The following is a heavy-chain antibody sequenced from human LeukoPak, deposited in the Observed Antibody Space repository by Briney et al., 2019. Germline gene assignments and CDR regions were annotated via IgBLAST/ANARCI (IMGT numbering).Heavy chain of an antibody. CDR2: IYYSGST. D-gene: IGHD3-22*01. Sequence: SETLSLTCAVYGGSFSGYYWSWIRQPPGKGLEWIGYIYYSGSTNYNPSLKSRVTISVDTSKNQFSLKLSSVTAADTAVYYCARALAPYYDSSGGALYYYGMDVWGQGTTVTVSS. V-gene: IGHV4-59*01. CDR3: ARALAPYYDSSGGALYYYGMDV. CDR1: GGSFSGYY. J-gene: IGHJ6*02.